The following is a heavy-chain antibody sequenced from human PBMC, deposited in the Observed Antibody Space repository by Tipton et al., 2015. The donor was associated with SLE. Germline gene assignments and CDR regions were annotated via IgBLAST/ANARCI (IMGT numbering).Heavy chain of an antibody. V-gene: IGHV1-18*01. Sequence: QLEQSGAEARKTVDSVKVSCMASGYTFINFGIPWGRQAPGQGLEWMGWIRAYNGHTNYAQNDQGRVTMTTDVSTITGYMDLRNLRTADASVYVCARSASGDDNYYGYMDVWVQAMPVIVS. CDR3: ARSASGDDNYYGYMDV. J-gene: IGHJ6*03. CDR1: GYTFINFG. CDR2: IRAYNGHT. D-gene: IGHD3-10*01.